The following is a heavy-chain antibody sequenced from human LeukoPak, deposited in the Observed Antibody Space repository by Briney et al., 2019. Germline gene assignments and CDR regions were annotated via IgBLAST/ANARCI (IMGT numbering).Heavy chain of an antibody. J-gene: IGHJ4*02. V-gene: IGHV4-39*01. Sequence: SETLSLTCTVSGGSISTSSYFWGWIRQPPGKGLEWVGSIYYSGRTYYNPSLESRVTISVDASKNQFSLKLNSVTAADTAVYYCARHGGLKYGGYEIRFDYWGQGNLVTVSS. D-gene: IGHD5-12*01. CDR2: IYYSGRT. CDR3: ARHGGLKYGGYEIRFDY. CDR1: GGSISTSSYF.